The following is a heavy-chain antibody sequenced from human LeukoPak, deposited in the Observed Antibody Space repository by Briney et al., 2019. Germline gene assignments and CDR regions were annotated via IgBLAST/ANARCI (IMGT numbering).Heavy chain of an antibody. CDR3: ARDSGGATEYFQH. Sequence: ASVKVSCKASGYTFTGYYMHWVRQAPGQGLEWMGWINPNSGGTNYAQKFQGWVTVTRDTSISTAYMELSRLRSDDTAVYYCARDSGGATEYFQHWGQGTLVTVSS. D-gene: IGHD1-26*01. CDR1: GYTFTGYY. J-gene: IGHJ1*01. CDR2: INPNSGGT. V-gene: IGHV1-2*04.